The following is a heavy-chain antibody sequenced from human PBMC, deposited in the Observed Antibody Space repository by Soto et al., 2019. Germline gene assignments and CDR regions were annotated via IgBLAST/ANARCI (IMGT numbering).Heavy chain of an antibody. Sequence: SSETLSLTCTVSGGSISSGDYYLRWIRQPPGKGLEWIGYIYYSGSTYYNPSLKSRVTISVDTSKNQFSLKLSSVTAADTAVYYCARALPAATGWFDPWGQGTLVTVSS. CDR1: GGSISSGDYY. CDR3: ARALPAATGWFDP. J-gene: IGHJ5*02. V-gene: IGHV4-30-4*01. D-gene: IGHD2-2*01. CDR2: IYYSGST.